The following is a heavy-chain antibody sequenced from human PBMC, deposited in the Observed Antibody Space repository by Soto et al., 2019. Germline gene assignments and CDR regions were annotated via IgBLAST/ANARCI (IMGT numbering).Heavy chain of an antibody. Sequence: VKVSCKASGYTFTSYDINWVRQATGQGLEWMGWMNPNSGNTGYAQKFQGRVTMTRNTSISTAYMELSSLRSEDTAVYYCARVGITGTSSDYYYYYMDVWGKGTTVTVSS. J-gene: IGHJ6*03. V-gene: IGHV1-8*01. CDR3: ARVGITGTSSDYYYYYMDV. CDR1: GYTFTSYD. D-gene: IGHD1-20*01. CDR2: MNPNSGNT.